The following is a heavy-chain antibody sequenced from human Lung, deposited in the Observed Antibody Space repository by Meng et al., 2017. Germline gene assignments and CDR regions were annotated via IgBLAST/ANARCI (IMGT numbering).Heavy chain of an antibody. V-gene: IGHV1-18*01. Sequence: QVQPVQSAPEVKKPGASVQVSCKASDYTFTRYGGSWVRQAPGQGLEWMAWLGDHDGDTSHAPKFQGRVTVSVDRPTATAYMELRSLRSDDTAVYYCARGTPGRSYSDYWGQGTLVTVSS. J-gene: IGHJ4*02. CDR2: LGDHDGDT. CDR1: DYTFTRYG. D-gene: IGHD3-10*01. CDR3: ARGTPGRSYSDY.